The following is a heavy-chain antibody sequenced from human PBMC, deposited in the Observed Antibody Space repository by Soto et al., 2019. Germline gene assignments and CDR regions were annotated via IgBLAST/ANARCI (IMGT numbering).Heavy chain of an antibody. Sequence: QVQLVQSGAEVKKPGSSVKVSCKASGGTFSSYTISWVRQAPGQGLEWMGRIIPILGIANYAQKFQGRVTITADKSTSTAYMELSSLRSEDTAVYYCARGGYCSSTSCYMDYYYYYYMDVWGKGTTVTGSS. D-gene: IGHD2-2*02. V-gene: IGHV1-69*02. CDR2: IIPILGIA. J-gene: IGHJ6*03. CDR3: ARGGYCSSTSCYMDYYYYYYMDV. CDR1: GGTFSSYT.